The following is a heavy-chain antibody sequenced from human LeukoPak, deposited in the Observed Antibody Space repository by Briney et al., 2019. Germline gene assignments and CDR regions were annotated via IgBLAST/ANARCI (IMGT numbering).Heavy chain of an antibody. Sequence: ASVKVSCKASGGTFSSYAISWVRQAPGQGLEWMGGIIPIFGTANYAQKFQGRVTITADESTSTAYMELSSLRSEDTAVYYCATVYYDFWSGRYYYYYMDVWGKGTTVTVSS. CDR2: IIPIFGTA. CDR3: ATVYYDFWSGRYYYYYMDV. D-gene: IGHD3-3*01. CDR1: GGTFSSYA. V-gene: IGHV1-69*13. J-gene: IGHJ6*03.